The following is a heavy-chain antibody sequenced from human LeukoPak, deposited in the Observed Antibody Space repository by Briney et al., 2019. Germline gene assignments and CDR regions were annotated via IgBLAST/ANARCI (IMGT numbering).Heavy chain of an antibody. Sequence: GASVKVSCKASGYTFTDYYIHWVRQAPGKGLEWMGGFDPEDGETIYAQKFQGRVTMTEDTSTDTAYMELSSLRSEDTAVYYCATAKLSGSYLGAFDYWGQGTLVTVSS. J-gene: IGHJ4*02. V-gene: IGHV1-24*01. CDR1: GYTFTDYY. CDR3: ATAKLSGSYLGAFDY. CDR2: FDPEDGET. D-gene: IGHD1-26*01.